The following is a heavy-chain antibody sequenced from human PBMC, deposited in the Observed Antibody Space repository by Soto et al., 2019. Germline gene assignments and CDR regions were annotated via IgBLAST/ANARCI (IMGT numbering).Heavy chain of an antibody. CDR3: ARAPPRDSSSSTYYYYYGMDV. V-gene: IGHV3-33*01. J-gene: IGHJ6*02. CDR2: IWYDGSNK. CDR1: GFTFSSYG. Sequence: GGSLRLSCAASGFTFSSYGMHWVRQAPGKGLEWVAVIWYDGSNKYYADSVKGRFTISRDNSKKTLYLQMNSLRAEDTAVYYCARAPPRDSSSSTYYYYYGMDVWGQGTTVTVSS. D-gene: IGHD6-6*01.